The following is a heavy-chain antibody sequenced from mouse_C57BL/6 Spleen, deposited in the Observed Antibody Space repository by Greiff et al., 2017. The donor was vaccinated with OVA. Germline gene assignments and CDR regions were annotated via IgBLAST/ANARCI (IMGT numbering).Heavy chain of an antibody. V-gene: IGHV5-9*01. CDR1: GFTFSSYT. D-gene: IGHD3-2*02. Sequence: EVQVVESGGGLVKPGGSLKLSCAASGFTFSSYTMSWVRQTPGQRLEWVATISGGGGNTYYPDSVKGRFTISRDNAKNTLYLQMSSLRSEDTALYYCARQVTAQATPWFAYWGQGTLVTVSA. J-gene: IGHJ3*01. CDR2: ISGGGGNT. CDR3: ARQVTAQATPWFAY.